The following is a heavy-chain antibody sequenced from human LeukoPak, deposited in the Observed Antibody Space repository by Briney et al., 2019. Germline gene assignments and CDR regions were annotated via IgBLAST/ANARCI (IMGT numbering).Heavy chain of an antibody. J-gene: IGHJ4*02. CDR2: IKQDGSEK. D-gene: IGHD3-9*01. CDR3: ARGVWVYDISAPPDY. V-gene: IGHV3-7*03. CDR1: GFTFSSYW. Sequence: GGSLTLSCAASGFTFSSYWMSWVRQAPGEGLEWVANIKQDGSEKYYVDSVKGRFTISRDNAKNSLYLQMNSLRAEDTAVYYCARGVWVYDISAPPDYWGQGTLVTVSS.